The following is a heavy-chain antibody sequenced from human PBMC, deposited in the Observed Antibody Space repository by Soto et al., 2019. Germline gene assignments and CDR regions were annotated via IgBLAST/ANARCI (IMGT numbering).Heavy chain of an antibody. CDR3: VRVPDR. D-gene: IGHD2-2*01. Sequence: QLQLQESGSGLVKPSQTLSLTCAVSGGSISSGGYSWSWIRQPPGKGLEWIGYIYHSGRTYYNPSLTSRVTLSVDRSKIRVSLQLGSVTAADTAVYCCVRVPDRWGQGTLVTVS. V-gene: IGHV4-30-2*01. J-gene: IGHJ5*02. CDR2: IYHSGRT. CDR1: GGSISSGGYS.